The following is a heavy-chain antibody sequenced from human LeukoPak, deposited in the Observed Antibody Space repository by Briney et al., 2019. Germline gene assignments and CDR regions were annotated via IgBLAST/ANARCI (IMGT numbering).Heavy chain of an antibody. D-gene: IGHD1-26*01. V-gene: IGHV1/OR15-1*02. CDR3: ARDWDIVGATPDYYFDY. J-gene: IGHJ4*02. Sequence: ASVKVSCKASGYIFTDYYMHWVRQAPGQELGWMGRINPNSGGTNYAQKFQGRVTMTRDTSISTAYTELSSLRSEDTAVYYCARDWDIVGATPDYYFDYWGQGTLVTVSS. CDR2: INPNSGGT. CDR1: GYIFTDYY.